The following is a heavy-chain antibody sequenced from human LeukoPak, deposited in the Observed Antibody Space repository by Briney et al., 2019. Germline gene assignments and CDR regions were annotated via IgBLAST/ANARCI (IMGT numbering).Heavy chain of an antibody. J-gene: IGHJ2*01. V-gene: IGHV4-39*01. CDR3: ARVEDMGDYRYWYFEV. Sequence: SETLSLTCTVSGVSINYGGWTRQPPGKGLEWIGSLYYRGTTHYNPSLKSRVTISVDTSKNQFSLKLSSVTAADTAVYYCARVEDMGDYRYWYFEVWGRGTLVTVSS. CDR1: GVSINY. D-gene: IGHD1-26*01. CDR2: LYYRGTT.